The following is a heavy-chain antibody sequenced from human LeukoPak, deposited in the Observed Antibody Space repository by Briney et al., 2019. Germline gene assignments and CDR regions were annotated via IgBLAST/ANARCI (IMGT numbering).Heavy chain of an antibody. CDR2: IYSGGST. Sequence: QSGGSLRLSCAASGFTFSSYWLSWVRQAPGKGLEWVSVIYSGGSTYYADSVKGRFTISRDNSKNTLYLQMNSLRAEDTAVYYCARVPYYNSYGHYYFDYWGQGTLVTVSS. CDR1: GFTFSSYW. D-gene: IGHD5-18*01. J-gene: IGHJ4*02. V-gene: IGHV3-53*01. CDR3: ARVPYYNSYGHYYFDY.